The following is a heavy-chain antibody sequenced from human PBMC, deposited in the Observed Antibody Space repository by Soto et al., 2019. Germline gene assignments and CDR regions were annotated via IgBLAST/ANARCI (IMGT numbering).Heavy chain of an antibody. CDR1: GFDFTTYA. J-gene: IGHJ4*02. CDR3: AKDASLSYCDY. D-gene: IGHD3-16*01. CDR2: VSGSGGST. Sequence: EVQLLESGGGFVQPGGSLRLSCVASGFDFTTYAMSWVRQAPGKGLEWVSRVSGSGGSTYYAVSVRGRFTISRDNSKNTLYLQMSSLRAEDTAVYYCAKDASLSYCDYWGQGTLVTVSS. V-gene: IGHV3-23*01.